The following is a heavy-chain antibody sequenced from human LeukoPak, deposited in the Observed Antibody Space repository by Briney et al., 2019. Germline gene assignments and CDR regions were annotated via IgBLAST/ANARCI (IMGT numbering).Heavy chain of an antibody. J-gene: IGHJ4*02. Sequence: SETLSLTCTVSGYSITSGYYWGWIRQPPGKGLEWIGYIYYSGSTNYNPSLKSRVTISVDTSKNQSSLKLSSVTAADTAVYYCARLFRGYSYGYEIDYWGQGTLVTVSS. CDR1: GYSITSGYY. D-gene: IGHD5-18*01. V-gene: IGHV4-61*01. CDR3: ARLFRGYSYGYEIDY. CDR2: IYYSGST.